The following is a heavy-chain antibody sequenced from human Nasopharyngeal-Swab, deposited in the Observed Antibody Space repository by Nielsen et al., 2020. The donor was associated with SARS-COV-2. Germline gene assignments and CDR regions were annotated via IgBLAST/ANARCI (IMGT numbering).Heavy chain of an antibody. V-gene: IGHV1-2*06. D-gene: IGHD4-17*01. CDR3: AREPLRTHWFDP. CDR1: GYTFTGYY. J-gene: IGHJ5*02. CDR2: INPNSGGT. Sequence: ASVKVSCKASGYTFTGYYMHWVRQAPGQGLEWMGRINPNSGGTNYAQKFQGRVTMTRDTSISTAYMELSRLRSDDTAVYYCAREPLRTHWFDPWGQGTLVTVFS.